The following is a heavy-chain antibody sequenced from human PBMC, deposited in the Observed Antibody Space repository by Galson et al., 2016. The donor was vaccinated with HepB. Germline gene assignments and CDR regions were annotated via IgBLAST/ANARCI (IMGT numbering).Heavy chain of an antibody. CDR3: VRQEGMGIPAARLAFHYFDY. CDR1: EYTFANYW. J-gene: IGHJ4*02. D-gene: IGHD2-2*01. Sequence: QSGAEVKKPGESLKISCKGSEYTFANYWIGWVRQMPGKGLEWMGIIYPGDSDTRYSPAFPGQVTISVDKSINTAYLQWSSLKASDTAMYYCVRQEGMGIPAARLAFHYFDYWGQGTLVSVSS. V-gene: IGHV5-51*01. CDR2: IYPGDSDT.